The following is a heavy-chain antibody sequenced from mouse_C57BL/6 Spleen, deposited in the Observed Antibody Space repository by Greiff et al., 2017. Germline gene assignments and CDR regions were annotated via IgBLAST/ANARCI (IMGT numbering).Heavy chain of an antibody. CDR2: IDTTDSYT. Sequence: QVQLQQPGAELVKPGASVKLSCKASGYTFTSYWMQWVKQRPGQGLEWIGDIDTTDSYTNYNQKFKGKATLTVDTSSSTAYMQLSSLTSEDSAVYYGARMLYGRNAMDYWGQGTSVTVSS. CDR3: ARMLYGRNAMDY. J-gene: IGHJ4*01. V-gene: IGHV1-50*01. D-gene: IGHD1-1*01. CDR1: GYTFTSYW.